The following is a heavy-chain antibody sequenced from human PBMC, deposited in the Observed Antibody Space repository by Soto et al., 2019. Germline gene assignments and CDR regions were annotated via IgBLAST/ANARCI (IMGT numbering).Heavy chain of an antibody. J-gene: IGHJ2*01. V-gene: IGHV3-23*01. Sequence: EVQLLESGGGLVQPGGSLRLSCAASGFTFSTYAMSWVRQAPGKGLEWVSDISGGAGNTFYADSVKGRFTISRDNSKNTVYLQMNSLRAEDTAVYYCAKEPTYYYDSSGFSRYFDLWGRGTLVTVSS. D-gene: IGHD3-22*01. CDR1: GFTFSTYA. CDR2: ISGGAGNT. CDR3: AKEPTYYYDSSGFSRYFDL.